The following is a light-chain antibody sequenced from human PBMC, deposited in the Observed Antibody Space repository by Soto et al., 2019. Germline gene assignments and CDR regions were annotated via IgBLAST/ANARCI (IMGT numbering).Light chain of an antibody. V-gene: IGKV1-27*01. CDR1: QGISDF. J-gene: IGKJ1*01. CDR2: GAS. CDR3: HQDFNLPWT. Sequence: DVQMTQSPSSLSASVGDRVTITCRASQGISDFLAWYQQKPGKVPQVLIYGASTLQSGVPSRFSGSGSGTDFTLTISSLQPEDFAVYFCHQDFNLPWTFGQGTKVDIK.